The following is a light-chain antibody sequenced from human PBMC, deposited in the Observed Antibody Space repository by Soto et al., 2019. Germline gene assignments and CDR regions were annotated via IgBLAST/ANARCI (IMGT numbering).Light chain of an antibody. V-gene: IGKV3-15*01. CDR1: QSVGSN. CDR2: GAS. J-gene: IGKJ1*01. Sequence: EIVMTQSPATLSVSPGERATLSCRASQSVGSNLAWYQQKPGQSPRLVIYGASTRATGIPARFGGSGSGTQFTLTISSLQSEDFAVYYCQQYNDWPPAWTFGQGTKVEIE. CDR3: QQYNDWPPAWT.